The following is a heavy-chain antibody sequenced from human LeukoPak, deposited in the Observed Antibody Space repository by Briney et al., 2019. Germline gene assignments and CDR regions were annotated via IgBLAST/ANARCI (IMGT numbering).Heavy chain of an antibody. Sequence: GGSLRLSCAASGFTFSSYEMNWVRQAPGKGLEWVSYISSSGSTIYYADSVKGRFTISRDNAKNSLYLQMNSLRAEDTAVYYCASGDLVRDYYYYMDVWGKGTTVTVSS. CDR2: ISSSGSTI. CDR3: ASGDLVRDYYYYMDV. D-gene: IGHD6-6*01. J-gene: IGHJ6*03. V-gene: IGHV3-48*03. CDR1: GFTFSSYE.